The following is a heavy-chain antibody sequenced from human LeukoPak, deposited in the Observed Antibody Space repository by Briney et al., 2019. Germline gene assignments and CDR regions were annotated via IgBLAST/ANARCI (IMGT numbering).Heavy chain of an antibody. CDR3: ARDEGRVSGSYNP. V-gene: IGHV1-18*01. CDR2: ISTYNGDT. J-gene: IGHJ5*02. CDR1: GYTFTRHG. D-gene: IGHD3-10*01. Sequence: ASVKVPCKASGYTFTRHGISWVRQAPAQGLEWMGRISTYNGDTTYAQELQGRVTMTTDTSTSTAYMELRSLRFDDTAVYYCARDEGRVSGSYNPWGQGTLVIVSS.